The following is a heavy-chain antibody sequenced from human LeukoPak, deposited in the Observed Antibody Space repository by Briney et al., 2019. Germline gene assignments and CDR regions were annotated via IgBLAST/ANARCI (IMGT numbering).Heavy chain of an antibody. CDR3: ASLEGSSTWYYFDY. CDR1: GYTFTSYW. Sequence: GESLKISCKASGYTFTSYWIGWVRQMPGKGLEWMGIIYPGDSDTRYSPSFEGHVTISADKSINTASLQWSRLKASDTAMYYCASLEGSSTWYYFDYWGQGTLVTVSS. V-gene: IGHV5-51*01. CDR2: IYPGDSDT. J-gene: IGHJ4*02. D-gene: IGHD6-13*01.